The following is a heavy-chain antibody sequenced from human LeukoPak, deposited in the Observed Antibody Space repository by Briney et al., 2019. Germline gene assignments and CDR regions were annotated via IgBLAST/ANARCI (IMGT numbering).Heavy chain of an antibody. CDR2: IWYDGGNK. D-gene: IGHD3-16*01. V-gene: IGHV3-33*01. CDR1: GFTFSSYG. Sequence: GGSLRLSCAASGFTFSSYGMHWVRQAPGKGLEWVAVIWYDGGNKYYADAVKGRFTISRDNSKNTLYLQMSSLRAEDTAVYYCASLGSNDYWGQGTLVTVSS. CDR3: ASLGSNDY. J-gene: IGHJ4*02.